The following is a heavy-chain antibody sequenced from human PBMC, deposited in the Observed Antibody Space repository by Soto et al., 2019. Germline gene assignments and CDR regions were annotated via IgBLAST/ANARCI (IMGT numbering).Heavy chain of an antibody. D-gene: IGHD6-13*01. Sequence: SETLSLTCTVSGGSISSGDYYWSWIRQPPGKGLEWIGYIYYSGSTYYNPSLKSRVTISVDTSKNQFSLKLSSVTAADTAVYYCARVGGQQLKTPYFDYWGQGTLVTVPQ. CDR3: ARVGGQQLKTPYFDY. V-gene: IGHV4-30-4*01. CDR2: IYYSGST. J-gene: IGHJ4*02. CDR1: GGSISSGDYY.